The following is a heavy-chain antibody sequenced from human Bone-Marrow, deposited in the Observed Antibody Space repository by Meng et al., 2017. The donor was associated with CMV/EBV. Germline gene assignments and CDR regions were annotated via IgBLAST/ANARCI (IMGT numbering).Heavy chain of an antibody. Sequence: SAKVSCKASGGTFKICAINWVRQASGQGLGWMGGIIPVFGTANFAQKFQSRLTITSDESTSTAYKELSSLTSDETAADFCVRGVPYDDFDIWGQGTLVTVSS. CDR3: VRGVPYDDFDI. CDR2: IIPVFGTA. V-gene: IGHV1-69*13. J-gene: IGHJ3*02. CDR1: GGTFKICA. D-gene: IGHD3-10*01.